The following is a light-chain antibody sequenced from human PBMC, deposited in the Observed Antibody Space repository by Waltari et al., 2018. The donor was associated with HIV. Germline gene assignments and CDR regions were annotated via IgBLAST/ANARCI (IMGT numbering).Light chain of an antibody. CDR1: SLRSYY. V-gene: IGLV3-19*01. Sequence: SSELTQDPAVSVALGQTVRITCKGDSLRSYYASWYQQKPGQAPVLVIYGKNNRPSGIPDRFSGSSSGNTASLTITGAQAEDEADYYCNSRDSSGNHLMVFGGGTKLTVL. CDR3: NSRDSSGNHLMV. J-gene: IGLJ2*01. CDR2: GKN.